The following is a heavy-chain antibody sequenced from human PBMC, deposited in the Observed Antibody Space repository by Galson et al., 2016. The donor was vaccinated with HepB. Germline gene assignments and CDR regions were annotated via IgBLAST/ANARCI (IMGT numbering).Heavy chain of an antibody. CDR3: VKDHYVWGTYRYFDH. CDR1: GFTFSSYA. D-gene: IGHD3-16*02. Sequence: SLRLSCAASGFTFSSYAMSWVRQAPGKGLEWVSTVGGTGADTYYADSVEGRFTISRDNSKNTLYLQMNDLKVEDTAVYFCVKDHYVWGTYRYFDHWGQGTPVTVSS. V-gene: IGHV3-23*01. CDR2: VGGTGADT. J-gene: IGHJ4*02.